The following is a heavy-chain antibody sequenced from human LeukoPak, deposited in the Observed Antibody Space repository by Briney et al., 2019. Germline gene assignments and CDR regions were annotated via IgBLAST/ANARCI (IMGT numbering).Heavy chain of an antibody. J-gene: IGHJ6*03. CDR3: ARATKRGYSYDPSYYYYMDV. V-gene: IGHV7-4-1*02. D-gene: IGHD5-18*01. CDR2: INTNTGDP. Sequence: ASVKVSCKASGYTFTSYAINWVRQAPGQGLEWVGWINTNTGDPTSAQSFTGRFVFSLDTSVSTAYLQISSLKPEDTAVYYCARATKRGYSYDPSYYYYMDVWGKGTTVTISS. CDR1: GYTFTSYA.